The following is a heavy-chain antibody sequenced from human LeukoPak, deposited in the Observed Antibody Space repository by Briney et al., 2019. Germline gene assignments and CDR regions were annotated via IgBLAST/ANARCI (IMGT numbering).Heavy chain of an antibody. V-gene: IGHV1-2*02. CDR2: INPNSGGT. Sequence: ASVRVSCMASGYTFTGYYIHWVRQAPGQGLEYMGWINPNSGGTKYAQKFQGRVTMTRDTSISTVYMELSRLGSDDTAVYYCARDLYQWLPSTRPRDYYYYMDVWAEGTTVTVSS. D-gene: IGHD6-19*01. CDR3: ARDLYQWLPSTRPRDYYYYMDV. CDR1: GYTFTGYY. J-gene: IGHJ6*03.